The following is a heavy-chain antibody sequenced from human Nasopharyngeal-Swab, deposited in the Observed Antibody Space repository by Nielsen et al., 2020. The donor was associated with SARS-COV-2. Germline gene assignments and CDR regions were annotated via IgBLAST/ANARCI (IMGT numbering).Heavy chain of an antibody. CDR1: GGPISSYY. V-gene: IGHV4-59*01. J-gene: IGHJ6*02. CDR3: ARDRHTYGMDV. Sequence: SETLSLTCTVSGGPISSYYWSWIRQPPGKGLEWIGYIYYSGSTNYNPSLKSRVTISVDTSKNQFSLKLSSVTAADTAVYYCARDRHTYGMDVWGQGTTVTVSS. CDR2: IYYSGST.